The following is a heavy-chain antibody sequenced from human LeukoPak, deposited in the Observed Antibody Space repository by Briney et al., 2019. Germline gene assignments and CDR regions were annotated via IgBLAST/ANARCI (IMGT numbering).Heavy chain of an antibody. CDR2: ISGSGGST. D-gene: IGHD3-9*01. CDR3: ARPTGYLDAFDI. J-gene: IGHJ3*02. Sequence: GGSLRLSCAASGFSFSIYAMSWVRRAPGKGLEWVSAISGSGGSTHYADSVKGRFTTSRDNSKNTLYLQMNSLRAEDSAVYYCARPTGYLDAFDIWGQGTMVTVSS. CDR1: GFSFSIYA. V-gene: IGHV3-23*01.